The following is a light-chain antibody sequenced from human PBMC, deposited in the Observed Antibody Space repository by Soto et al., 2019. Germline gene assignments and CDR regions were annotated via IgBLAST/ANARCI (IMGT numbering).Light chain of an antibody. Sequence: DVHMTQSPSTLSASVGDRVTITCRASESIATWLAWYQQKPGQAPKLLIYDASRLESGVPSRFSGGGSGTEXTLXXXGXXXXXXXXXXXXQYNSYFGPGTKLEI. V-gene: IGKV1-5*01. J-gene: IGKJ2*01. CDR1: ESIATW. CDR2: DAS. CDR3: XQYNSY.